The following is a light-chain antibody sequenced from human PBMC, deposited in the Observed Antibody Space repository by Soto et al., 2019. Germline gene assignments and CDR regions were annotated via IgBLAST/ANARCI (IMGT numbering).Light chain of an antibody. CDR3: CSYTRSSISV. J-gene: IGLJ1*01. V-gene: IGLV2-14*01. Sequence: QSALTQPASVSGSPGQSITISCTGTSSDVGGYNYVSWYQQHPGKAPKLMIYEVSNRPSGVSNRFSGSKSGDNASLTISGLQAEEEADYSCCSYTRSSISVFGTGTKLTVL. CDR1: SSDVGGYNY. CDR2: EVS.